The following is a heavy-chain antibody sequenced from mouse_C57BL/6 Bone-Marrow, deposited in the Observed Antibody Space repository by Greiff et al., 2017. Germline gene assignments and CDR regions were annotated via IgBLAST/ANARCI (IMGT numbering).Heavy chain of an antibody. CDR2: IDPSDSYT. D-gene: IGHD1-1*01. CDR3: ARWDYYGSQRYFDV. V-gene: IGHV1-69*01. Sequence: QVHVKQPGAELVMPGASVKLSCKASGYTFTSYWMHWVKQRPGQGLEWIGEIDPSDSYTNYNQKFKGKSTLTVDKSSSTAYMQLSSLTSEDSAVYYCARWDYYGSQRYFDVWGTGTTVTVSS. J-gene: IGHJ1*03. CDR1: GYTFTSYW.